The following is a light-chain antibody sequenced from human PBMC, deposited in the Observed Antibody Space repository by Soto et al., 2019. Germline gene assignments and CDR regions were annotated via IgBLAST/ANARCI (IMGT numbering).Light chain of an antibody. CDR2: AAS. V-gene: IGKV1-39*01. J-gene: IGKJ4*01. CDR3: QQSYSTPLT. CDR1: QSINTY. Sequence: DIQMTQSPSALSASVGDRVTITCRASQSINTYLNWYQQKPGKAPKLLIYAASSLQSGVPSRFSGSGSGTDFALTISSLRPEDFATYYCQQSYSTPLTFGGGTKVEIK.